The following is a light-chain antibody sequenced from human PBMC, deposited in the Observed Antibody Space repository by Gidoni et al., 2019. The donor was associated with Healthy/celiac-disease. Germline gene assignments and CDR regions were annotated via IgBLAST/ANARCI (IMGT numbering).Light chain of an antibody. Sequence: DIQLSQSPSSLSSSVGDRVTITCRASQVISNYSAWFQNTPGKAPKYLIYAASSLQSRVPSKFRGSGSGTDSTLTISRLQPEDFATYYWQQYNSYPRTFGQGTKVEIK. J-gene: IGKJ1*01. V-gene: IGKV1-16*02. CDR2: AAS. CDR3: QQYNSYPRT. CDR1: QVISNY.